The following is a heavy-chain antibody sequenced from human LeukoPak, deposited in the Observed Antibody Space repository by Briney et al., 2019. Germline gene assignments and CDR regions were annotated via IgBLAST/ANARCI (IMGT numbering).Heavy chain of an antibody. Sequence: PSETLSLACAVYGGSFSGYYWSWIRQPPGKGLEWIGEINHSGSTNYNPSLKSRVTMSVDTSKNQFSLKLSSVTAADTAVYYCARGVELRPFDYWGQGTLVTVSS. CDR1: GGSFSGYY. D-gene: IGHD1-7*01. CDR3: ARGVELRPFDY. CDR2: INHSGST. J-gene: IGHJ4*02. V-gene: IGHV4-34*01.